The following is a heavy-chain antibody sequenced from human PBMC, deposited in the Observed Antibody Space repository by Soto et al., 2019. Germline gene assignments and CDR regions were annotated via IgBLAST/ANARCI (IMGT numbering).Heavy chain of an antibody. CDR2: IIPIFGTA. J-gene: IGHJ4*02. V-gene: IGHV1-69*01. CDR1: GGTFSSYA. Sequence: SQVKVSCKASGGTFSSYAISWVRQAPGQGLEWMGGIIPIFGTANYAQKFQGRVTITADESTSTAYMELSSLRSEDTAVYYCARVERKEYYFDYWGQGTLVTVSS. D-gene: IGHD1-1*01. CDR3: ARVERKEYYFDY.